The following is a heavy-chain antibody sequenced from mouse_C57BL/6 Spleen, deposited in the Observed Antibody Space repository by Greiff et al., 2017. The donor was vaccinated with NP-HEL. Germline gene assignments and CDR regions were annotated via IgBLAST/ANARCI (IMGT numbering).Heavy chain of an antibody. V-gene: IGHV1-69*01. J-gene: IGHJ1*03. CDR1: GYTFTSYW. CDR2: IDPSDSYT. CDR3: ARRDYQSRYFDV. D-gene: IGHD2-4*01. Sequence: VQLQQPGAELVMPGASVKLSCKASGYTFTSYWMHWVKQRPGQGLEWIGEIDPSDSYTNYNQKFKGKSTLTVDKSSSTAYMQLSSLTSEDSAVYYCARRDYQSRYFDVWGTGTTVTVSS.